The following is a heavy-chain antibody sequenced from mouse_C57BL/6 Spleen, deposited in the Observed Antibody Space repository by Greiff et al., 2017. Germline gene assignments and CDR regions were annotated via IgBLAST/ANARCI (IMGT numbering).Heavy chain of an antibody. CDR3: ARRDYVAMDY. Sequence: QVTLKVCGPGILQSSQTLSLTCSFSGFSLSTSGMGVSWIRQPSGKGLEWLAHIYWDDDKRYNPSLKSRLTISKDTSRNQVFLKITSVDTADTATYYCARRDYVAMDYWGQGTSVTVSS. D-gene: IGHD1-1*02. V-gene: IGHV8-12*01. CDR2: IYWDDDK. J-gene: IGHJ4*01. CDR1: GFSLSTSGMG.